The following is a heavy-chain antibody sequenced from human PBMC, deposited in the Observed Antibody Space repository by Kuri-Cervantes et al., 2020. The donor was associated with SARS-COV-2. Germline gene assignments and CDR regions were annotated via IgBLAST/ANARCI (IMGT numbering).Heavy chain of an antibody. D-gene: IGHD3-22*01. CDR3: ARVRIVVAIDAFDI. CDR2: INPNSGGT. V-gene: IGHV1-2*02. Sequence: ASVKVSCKASGYTFTGYYMHWVRQAPGQGLEWMGWINPNSGGTNYAQKFQGRVTMTRDTSISTAYMELSRLRSDDTAVYYCARVRIVVAIDAFDIWGQGTMVTVSS. CDR1: GYTFTGYY. J-gene: IGHJ3*02.